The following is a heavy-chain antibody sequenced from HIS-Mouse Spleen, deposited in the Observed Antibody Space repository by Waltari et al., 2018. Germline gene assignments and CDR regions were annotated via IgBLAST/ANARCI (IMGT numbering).Heavy chain of an antibody. D-gene: IGHD7-27*01. Sequence: EVQLVESGGGLVQPGGSLRLSCAASGFPFSSYVRSWVRQAPGKGLEWVANIKQDGSEKYYVDSVKGRFTISRDNAKNSLYLQMNSLRAEDTAVYYCARDGGTGDFDYWGQGTLVTVSS. J-gene: IGHJ4*02. V-gene: IGHV3-7*01. CDR2: IKQDGSEK. CDR3: ARDGGTGDFDY. CDR1: GFPFSSYV.